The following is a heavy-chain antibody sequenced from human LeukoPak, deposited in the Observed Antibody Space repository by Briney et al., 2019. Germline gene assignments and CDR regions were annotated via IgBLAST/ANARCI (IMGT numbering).Heavy chain of an antibody. V-gene: IGHV1-18*01. Sequence: ASVKVSCRASGYSFTTFGITWVRQAPGQGLEWMAWLSAHIGDTDYSQKFQGRVTVTSDTSTSTAYMELRSLKSDDTAVYFCARVAFSKYHYYMDVWGKGTTVTVSS. J-gene: IGHJ6*03. D-gene: IGHD4-11*01. CDR2: LSAHIGDT. CDR3: ARVAFSKYHYYMDV. CDR1: GYSFTTFG.